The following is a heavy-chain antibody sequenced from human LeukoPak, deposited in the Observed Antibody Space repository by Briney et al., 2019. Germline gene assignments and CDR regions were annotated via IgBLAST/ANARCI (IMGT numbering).Heavy chain of an antibody. D-gene: IGHD6-19*01. CDR3: VKDSKSSGWYVPPNFDY. CDR1: GFTFSTYA. J-gene: IGHJ4*02. CDR2: VSSNVYST. Sequence: GGSLRLSCSASGFTFSTYAMHWVRQAPGKGLEYVSSVSSNVYSTHYADSVKGRFAISRDNSKNTLYLRMSSLRTEDTAVYYCVKDSKSSGWYVPPNFDYWGQGTLVTVSS. V-gene: IGHV3-64D*09.